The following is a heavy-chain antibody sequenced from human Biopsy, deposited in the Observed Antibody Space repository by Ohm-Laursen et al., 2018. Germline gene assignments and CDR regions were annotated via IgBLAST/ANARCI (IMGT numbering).Heavy chain of an antibody. J-gene: IGHJ4*02. CDR2: ISGNSDII. CDR1: GFGVNTYG. D-gene: IGHD4-17*01. Sequence: SLRLSCAASGFGVNTYGMHWVRQAPGKGLEWVSTISGNSDIIYDTDSVKGRFTISRDNSKNTLYLQMNSLRADDTAVYYCALAAAQTVTHFDYWGQGTLVTVSS. V-gene: IGHV3-23*01. CDR3: ALAAAQTVTHFDY.